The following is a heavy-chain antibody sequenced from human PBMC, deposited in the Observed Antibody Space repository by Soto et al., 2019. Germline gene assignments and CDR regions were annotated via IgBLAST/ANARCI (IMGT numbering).Heavy chain of an antibody. V-gene: IGHV4-59*12. CDR1: SGSIRSYY. D-gene: IGHD6-13*01. Sequence: SETLPLTYAVSSGSIRSYYLSWIRQPPEKGLEGIGYIHYTGSTNSNPPPRGRVTISVDTSKNQFSLKLSSVTAADTAVYYCARARAAAGIRYHWVDPWGQGTRLTVS. J-gene: IGHJ5*02. CDR3: ARARAAAGIRYHWVDP. CDR2: IHYTGST.